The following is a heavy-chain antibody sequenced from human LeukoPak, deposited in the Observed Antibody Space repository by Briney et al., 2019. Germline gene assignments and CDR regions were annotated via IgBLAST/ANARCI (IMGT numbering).Heavy chain of an antibody. J-gene: IGHJ4*02. CDR2: IYTSGST. CDR3: ARGRKYSSSWYRRIFDY. D-gene: IGHD6-13*01. V-gene: IGHV4-4*07. CDR1: GGSISSYY. Sequence: SETLSLTCTVSGGSISSYYWSWIRQPAGKGLEWIGRIYTSGSTNYNPSLKSRVTMSVDTSKDQFSLKLSSVTAADTAVYYCARGRKYSSSWYRRIFDYWGQGTLVTVSS.